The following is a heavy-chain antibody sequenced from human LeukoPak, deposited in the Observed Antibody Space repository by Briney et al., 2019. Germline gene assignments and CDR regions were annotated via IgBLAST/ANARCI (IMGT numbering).Heavy chain of an antibody. J-gene: IGHJ4*02. Sequence: SGTLSLTCTVSGGSISSYYWSWIRQPPGKGLEWIGYIYYSGSTNYNPSLKSRVTISVDTSKNQFSLKLSSVTAADTAVYYCASYSVVTGIDYFDYWGQGTLVTVSS. CDR2: IYYSGST. D-gene: IGHD4-23*01. V-gene: IGHV4-59*08. CDR3: ASYSVVTGIDYFDY. CDR1: GGSISSYY.